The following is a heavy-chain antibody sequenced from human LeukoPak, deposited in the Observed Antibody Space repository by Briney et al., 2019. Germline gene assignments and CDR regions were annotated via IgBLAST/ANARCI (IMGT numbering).Heavy chain of an antibody. V-gene: IGHV3-7*01. Sequence: PGGSLRLSCAASGFTFSSYWMSWVRQAPGKGLEWVANIKQDGSEKYYADSVKGRFTISRDNSKNTLYLQMNSLRAEDTAVYYCAKVSDYYDSSGYHDFDYWGQGTLVTVSS. J-gene: IGHJ4*02. D-gene: IGHD3-22*01. CDR2: IKQDGSEK. CDR1: GFTFSSYW. CDR3: AKVSDYYDSSGYHDFDY.